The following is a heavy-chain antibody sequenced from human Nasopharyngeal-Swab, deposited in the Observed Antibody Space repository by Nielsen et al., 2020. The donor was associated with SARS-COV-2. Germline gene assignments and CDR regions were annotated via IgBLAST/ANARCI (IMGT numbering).Heavy chain of an antibody. D-gene: IGHD4-17*01. J-gene: IGHJ4*02. V-gene: IGHV3-21*01. Sequence: GGSLRLSCVDSGFRDYSMNWVRQAPGKGLEWVSSISSSSSDIYYADSVKGRFTISRDNSKNTLYLQMNSLRAEDTAVYYCARAVPYGDYAYYFDYWGQGTLVTVSS. CDR3: ARAVPYGDYAYYFDY. CDR2: ISSSSSDI. CDR1: GFRDYS.